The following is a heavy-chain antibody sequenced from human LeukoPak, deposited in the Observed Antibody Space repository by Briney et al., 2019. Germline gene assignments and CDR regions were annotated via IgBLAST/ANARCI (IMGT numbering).Heavy chain of an antibody. CDR2: ISGSGGST. CDR3: ARAGSSGTYVLDY. Sequence: GGSLRLSCAASGFTFSSYAMSWVRQAPGKGLEWVSAISGSGGSTYYADSVKGRFTISRDTSKNTLYLQMNSLRAEDTAVYYCARAGSSGTYVLDYWGQGTLVTVSS. D-gene: IGHD3-10*01. CDR1: GFTFSSYA. J-gene: IGHJ4*02. V-gene: IGHV3-23*01.